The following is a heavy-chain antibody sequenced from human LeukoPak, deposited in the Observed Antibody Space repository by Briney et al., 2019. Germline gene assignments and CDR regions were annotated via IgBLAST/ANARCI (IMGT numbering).Heavy chain of an antibody. CDR2: ISYSGTT. Sequence: SETLSLTCTVSGGSISSSYWNWVRQPPGKGLEWIGRISYSGTTNYNPSLKSRVTISSDTSKNQFSLKLTSVTAADTAAYYCARREVEMRASASGNWLGPWGQGTLVTVSS. J-gene: IGHJ5*02. CDR3: ARREVEMRASASGNWLGP. CDR1: GGSISSSY. V-gene: IGHV4-59*08. D-gene: IGHD3-10*01.